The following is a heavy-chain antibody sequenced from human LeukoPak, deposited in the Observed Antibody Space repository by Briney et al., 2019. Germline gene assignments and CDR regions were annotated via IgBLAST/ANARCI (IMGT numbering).Heavy chain of an antibody. V-gene: IGHV5-51*01. D-gene: IGHD6-19*01. CDR1: GYRFSSYW. J-gene: IGHJ4*02. CDR3: ARDFAGYSSGWYGFGY. Sequence: GESLKISCKGSGYRFSSYWIAWVRQMPGKGLEWMGIIYPGDSDTRYSPSFQGQVTISADKSISTAYLQWSSLKASDTAMYYCARDFAGYSSGWYGFGYWGQGTLVTVSS. CDR2: IYPGDSDT.